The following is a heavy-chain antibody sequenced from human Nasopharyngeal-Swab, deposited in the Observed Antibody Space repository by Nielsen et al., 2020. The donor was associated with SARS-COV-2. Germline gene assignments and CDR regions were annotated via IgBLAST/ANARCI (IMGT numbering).Heavy chain of an antibody. CDR2: VDPSDSYT. J-gene: IGHJ3*02. Sequence: VESLKISCEGSGYSFSNYWISWVRQVPGKGLEWMGKVDPSDSYTDYSPSLRGHVTISVDRSISTAYLQWSSLKASDTAMYYCARQYQNYFGSGDYHGAFDIWGQGTMVTVSS. D-gene: IGHD3-10*01. CDR1: GYSFSNYW. CDR3: ARQYQNYFGSGDYHGAFDI. V-gene: IGHV5-10-1*01.